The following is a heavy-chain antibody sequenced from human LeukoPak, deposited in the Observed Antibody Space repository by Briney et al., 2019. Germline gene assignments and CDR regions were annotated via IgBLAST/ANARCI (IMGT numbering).Heavy chain of an antibody. J-gene: IGHJ6*03. CDR3: AREGHLYYYYYMDV. Sequence: GGSLRLSCAASGFTFSSYSMNWVRQAPGKGLEWVSYISSSSSSIYHADSVKGRFTISRDNAKNSPYLQMNSLRAEDTAVYHCAREGHLYYYYYMDVWGKGTTVTVSS. V-gene: IGHV3-48*01. CDR2: ISSSSSSI. CDR1: GFTFSSYS.